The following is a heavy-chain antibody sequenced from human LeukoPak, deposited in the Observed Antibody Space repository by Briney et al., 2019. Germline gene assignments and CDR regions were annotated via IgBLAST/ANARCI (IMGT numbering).Heavy chain of an antibody. V-gene: IGHV3-74*01. D-gene: IGHD6-19*01. CDR2: INTDGTVT. J-gene: IGHJ4*02. CDR3: ATKQWLAPPPDS. Sequence: PGGSLRLSCAASGFTFSKYWMLWVGQAPGKGLESVSRINTDGTVTTYADSVKGRFTVSRDNADNTMFLQMSSVRDEDTAVYYCATKQWLAPPPDSWGQGTPVTVSS. CDR1: GFTFSKYW.